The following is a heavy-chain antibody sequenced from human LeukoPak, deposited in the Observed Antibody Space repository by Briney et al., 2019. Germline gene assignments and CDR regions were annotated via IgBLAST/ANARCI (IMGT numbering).Heavy chain of an antibody. CDR3: ARDPFCSSAAGCYFEVWFFP. CDR1: GFTFSAYD. V-gene: IGHV3-23*01. J-gene: IGHJ5*02. CDR2: ISGSGDRT. Sequence: GGSLTLSCTASGFTFSAYDVTWVRQAPGRGLEWVSSISGSGDRTYLAASVKGRSTIHREHNKNSLYLQMTSLRAEHTALYYCARDPFCSSAAGCYFEVWFFPWGAGALGTVSP. D-gene: IGHD2-15*01.